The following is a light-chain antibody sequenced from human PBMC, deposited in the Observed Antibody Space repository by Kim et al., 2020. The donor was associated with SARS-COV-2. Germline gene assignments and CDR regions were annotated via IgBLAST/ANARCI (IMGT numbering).Light chain of an antibody. CDR3: QQRSNWPLT. CDR1: QTVSRY. V-gene: IGKV3-11*01. J-gene: IGKJ4*01. CDR2: GAS. Sequence: EIVLTQSPATLSLSPGERATLSCRASQTVSRYLAWYQQKPGQAPRLLIYGASNRATGTPARFSGSGSGTDFTLTISSLEPEDFAVYYCQQRSNWPLTFGGGTKVDIK.